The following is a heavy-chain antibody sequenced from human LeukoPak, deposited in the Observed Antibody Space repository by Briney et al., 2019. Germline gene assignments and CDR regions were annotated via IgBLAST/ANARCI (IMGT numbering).Heavy chain of an antibody. D-gene: IGHD4-17*01. Sequence: SETLSLTCTVSGGSINNYYWSWIRQPPGKGLEWIGYIYYRGSTNYNPSLKSRVTSSVDTSKNQFSLKLNSVTAADTAVYYCARGGDYGDLRYFDYWGQGTLVTVSS. CDR2: IYYRGST. J-gene: IGHJ4*02. CDR1: GGSINNYY. V-gene: IGHV4-59*01. CDR3: ARGGDYGDLRYFDY.